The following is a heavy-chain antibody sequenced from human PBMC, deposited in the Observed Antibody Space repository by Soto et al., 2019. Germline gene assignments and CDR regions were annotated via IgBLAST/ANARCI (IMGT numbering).Heavy chain of an antibody. J-gene: IGHJ4*02. CDR1: GGSISSSSYY. Sequence: PSETLSLTCTVSGGSISSSSYYWGWIRQPPGKGLEWIGSIYYSGSTYYNPSLKSRVTISVDTSKNQFSLKLSSVTAADTAVYYCARESCDFWSGYLPYYFDYWGQGTLVTVSS. CDR3: ARESCDFWSGYLPYYFDY. V-gene: IGHV4-39*02. CDR2: IYYSGST. D-gene: IGHD3-3*01.